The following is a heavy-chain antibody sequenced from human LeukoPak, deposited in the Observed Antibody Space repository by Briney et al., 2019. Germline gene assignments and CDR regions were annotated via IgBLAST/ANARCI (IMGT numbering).Heavy chain of an antibody. CDR2: INHSGST. V-gene: IGHV4-34*01. Sequence: PSETLSLTCAVYGGSFSGYYWSWIRQPPGKGLEWIGEINHSGSTNYNPSLKSRVTISVDTSKNQFSLKLSSVTAADTAVYYCARGSGTYYDILTGLYFDYWGQGTLVTVSS. CDR1: GGSFSGYY. D-gene: IGHD3-9*01. J-gene: IGHJ4*02. CDR3: ARGSGTYYDILTGLYFDY.